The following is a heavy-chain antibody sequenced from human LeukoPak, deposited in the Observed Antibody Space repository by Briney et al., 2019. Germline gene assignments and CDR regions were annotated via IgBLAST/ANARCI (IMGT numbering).Heavy chain of an antibody. Sequence: ASVKVSCKASGYTFINYYIHCVRQAPGQGLEWVGIINPSDGTTTYAQKFQGRVSMTRDTSTSTVYMELSSLESDDTALYSCARHSLPGTTPFDYWGQGALVTVSS. D-gene: IGHD1-1*01. V-gene: IGHV1-46*01. J-gene: IGHJ4*02. CDR1: GYTFINYY. CDR3: ARHSLPGTTPFDY. CDR2: INPSDGTT.